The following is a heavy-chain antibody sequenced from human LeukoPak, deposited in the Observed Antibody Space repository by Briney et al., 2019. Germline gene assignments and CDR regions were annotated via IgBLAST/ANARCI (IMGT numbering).Heavy chain of an antibody. V-gene: IGHV4-31*03. CDR2: IYYSGST. CDR3: ARDVLPNGMDV. CDR1: GGSISSGGYY. J-gene: IGHJ6*02. D-gene: IGHD2-8*01. Sequence: PSQTLSLTCTVSGGSISSGGYYWSWIRQHPGKGLEWIGYIYYSGSTYYNPSLKSRVAISVDTSKNQFSLKLSSVTAADTAVYYCARDVLPNGMDVWGQGTTVTVSS.